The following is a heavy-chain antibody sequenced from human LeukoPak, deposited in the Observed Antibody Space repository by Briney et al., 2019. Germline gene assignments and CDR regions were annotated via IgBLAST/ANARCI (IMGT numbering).Heavy chain of an antibody. V-gene: IGHV3-23*01. D-gene: IGHD3-10*02. CDR2: ISGSGDDT. CDR1: GFTFSSYA. Sequence: GGSLRLSCAASGFTFSSYAMSWVRQAPGKGLEWVSGISGSGDDTYYADSVKGRFTISRDNSKNTLYLQMNSLRAEDTAVYYCARCSGYGMDVWGQGTTVTVSS. CDR3: ARCSGYGMDV. J-gene: IGHJ6*02.